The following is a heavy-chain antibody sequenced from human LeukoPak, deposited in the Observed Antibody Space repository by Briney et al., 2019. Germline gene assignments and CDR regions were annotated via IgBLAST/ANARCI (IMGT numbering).Heavy chain of an antibody. CDR3: ARGSRTMIARFDY. D-gene: IGHD3-22*01. CDR2: INHSGST. V-gene: IGHV4-34*01. CDR1: GYSISNGYY. J-gene: IGHJ4*02. Sequence: SETLSLTCAVSGYSISNGYYWSWVRQPPGRGLEWIGEINHSGSTNYNPSLKSRVTISVDTSKNQFSLKLSSVTAADTAVYYCARGSRTMIARFDYWGQGTLVTVSS.